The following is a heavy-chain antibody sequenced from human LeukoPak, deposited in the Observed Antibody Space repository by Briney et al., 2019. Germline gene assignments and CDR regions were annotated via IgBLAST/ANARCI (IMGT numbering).Heavy chain of an antibody. V-gene: IGHV3-23*01. CDR2: ISGSGDST. D-gene: IGHD3-22*01. CDR1: GFTFSSYA. J-gene: IGHJ4*02. CDR3: AKSNVFYYDSSGFDY. Sequence: GGSLRLSCAASGFTFSSYAMSWVRQAPGKGLEWVSAISGSGDSTYYADSVKGRFTISRDNFKNTLYLQMNSLRAEHTAVYYCAKSNVFYYDSSGFDYWGQGTLVTVSS.